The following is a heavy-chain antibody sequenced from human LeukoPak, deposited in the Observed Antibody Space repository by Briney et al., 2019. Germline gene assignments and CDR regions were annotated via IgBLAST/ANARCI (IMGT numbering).Heavy chain of an antibody. CDR2: ISWNSGSI. CDR1: GFTFDDYA. Sequence: GGSLRLSCAASGFTFDDYAMHWVRQAPGKGLEWVSGISWNSGSIGYADSVKGRFTTSRDNAKNSLYLQMNSLRAEDMALYYCARGGCGGDCYLFGYWGQGTLVTVSS. J-gene: IGHJ4*02. V-gene: IGHV3-9*03. D-gene: IGHD2-21*01. CDR3: ARGGCGGDCYLFGY.